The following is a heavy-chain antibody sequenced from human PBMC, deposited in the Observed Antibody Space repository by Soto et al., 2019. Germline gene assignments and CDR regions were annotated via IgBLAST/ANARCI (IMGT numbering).Heavy chain of an antibody. J-gene: IGHJ4*02. V-gene: IGHV4-39*01. D-gene: IGHD3-9*01. CDR1: GGSISSSSYY. Sequence: QLQLQESGPGLVKPSETLSLTCTVSGGSISSSSYYWGWIRQPPGKGLEWIGSIYYSGSTYYNPSLKSRVTIAVDTSKNQFSLKLSSVTAADTAVYYCARLTISPVRSLDYWGQGTLVTVSS. CDR3: ARLTISPVRSLDY. CDR2: IYYSGST.